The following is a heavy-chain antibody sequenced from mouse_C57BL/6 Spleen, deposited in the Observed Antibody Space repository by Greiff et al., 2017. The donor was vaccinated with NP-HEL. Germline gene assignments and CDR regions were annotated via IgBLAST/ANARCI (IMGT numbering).Heavy chain of an antibody. CDR1: GFSFTSYG. CDR3: DRNEGLLRSFDY. CDR2: FWRGGSP. Sequence: VQLVESGPGLVQPSPSLSIPCTVSGFSFTSYGVHWVRQSPGKGLEWLGLFWRGGSPDYNAAFISRLGISKDNSKSQVFCKMNSLQADDTAIYSCDRNEGLLRSFDYWGQGTTLTVSA. D-gene: IGHD2-3*01. V-gene: IGHV2-2*01. J-gene: IGHJ2*01.